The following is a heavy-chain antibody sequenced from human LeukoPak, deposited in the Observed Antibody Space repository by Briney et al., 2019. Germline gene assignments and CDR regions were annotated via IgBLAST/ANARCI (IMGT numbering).Heavy chain of an antibody. Sequence: KPSETLSLTCAVYGGSFSGYYWSWIRQPPGKGLEWIGQINHSGSTNYNPSLKSRVTISVDTSKNQFSLKLSSVTAADTAVYYCARGVRYDSSGYFFVLADWGQGTLVTVSS. CDR3: ARGVRYDSSGYFFVLAD. D-gene: IGHD3-22*01. J-gene: IGHJ4*02. V-gene: IGHV4-34*01. CDR1: GGSFSGYY. CDR2: INHSGST.